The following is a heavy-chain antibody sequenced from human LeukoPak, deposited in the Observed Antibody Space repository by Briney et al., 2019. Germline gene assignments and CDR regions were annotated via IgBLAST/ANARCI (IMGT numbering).Heavy chain of an antibody. CDR3: ARGGWNCNHRDYYYYYYMDV. CDR1: GYTFTSYG. V-gene: IGHV1-18*01. D-gene: IGHD1-7*01. J-gene: IGHJ6*03. Sequence: ASVKVSCKSSGYTFTSYGFSWVRQAPGQGIEWMGWISAYNGITNYVHKLQGRVTMTTNTSTSTAYMELRSLRSDGTAVYYCARGGWNCNHRDYYYYYYMDVWGKGTTVTVSS. CDR2: ISAYNGIT.